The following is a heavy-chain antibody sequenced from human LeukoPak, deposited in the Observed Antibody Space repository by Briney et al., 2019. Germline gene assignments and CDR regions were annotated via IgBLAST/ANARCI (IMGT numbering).Heavy chain of an antibody. CDR2: IFTSGST. D-gene: IGHD3-10*01. J-gene: IGHJ6*03. CDR3: AREGKITMVRGVIRYYYMDV. CDR1: GGSISSGSYY. Sequence: SETLSLTCTVSGGSISSGSYYWSWIRQPAGKGLEWIGRIFTSGSTKYNPSLKSRVTISVDTSKNRFSLKLSSVTAADTAVYYCAREGKITMVRGVIRYYYMDVWGKGTTVTISS. V-gene: IGHV4-61*02.